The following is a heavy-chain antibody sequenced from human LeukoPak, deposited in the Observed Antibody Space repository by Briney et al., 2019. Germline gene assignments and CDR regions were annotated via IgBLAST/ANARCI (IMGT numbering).Heavy chain of an antibody. V-gene: IGHV4-59*01. D-gene: IGHD4-4*01. J-gene: IGHJ4*02. Sequence: SSETLSLTCTVSGGSISSYYWSWIRQPPGKGLEWIGYIYYSGSTNYNPSLKSRVTISVDTSKNQSSLKLSSVTAADTAVYYCARSRGYSNYYDYWGQGTLVTVSS. CDR2: IYYSGST. CDR1: GGSISSYY. CDR3: ARSRGYSNYYDY.